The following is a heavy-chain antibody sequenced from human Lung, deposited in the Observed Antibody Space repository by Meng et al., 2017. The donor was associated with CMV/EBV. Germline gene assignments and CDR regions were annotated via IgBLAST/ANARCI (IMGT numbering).Heavy chain of an antibody. D-gene: IGHD3-22*01. CDR2: IYWDDYK. CDR3: AHESSGTYFDY. Sequence: QLPLEESRPTLVKPPPTPPLTVTFSGFSLSTSGVGVGWIRQPPGKALEWLALIYWDDYKRYSPSLKSRLTITKDTSKNQVVLTMTNMDPVDTATYYCAHESSGTYFDYWGQGTLVTVSS. V-gene: IGHV2-5*02. CDR1: GFSLSTSGVG. J-gene: IGHJ4*02.